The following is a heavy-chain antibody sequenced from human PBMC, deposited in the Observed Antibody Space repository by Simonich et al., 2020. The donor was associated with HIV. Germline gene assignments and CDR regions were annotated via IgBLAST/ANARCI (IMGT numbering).Heavy chain of an antibody. CDR3: ARDRDWGWDY. CDR1: GYTFTVYY. D-gene: IGHD3-16*01. J-gene: IGHJ4*02. CDR2: INLITGYT. Sequence: QVQLVQSGAEVKKPGASVKVSCKASGYTFTVYYIHWVRQAPGQVLAWMGRINLITGYTQFAQNFQGRVSMTRDTSSNTVYMDLSSLRSDDTAVYFCARDRDWGWDYWGQGTLISVSS. V-gene: IGHV1-2*06.